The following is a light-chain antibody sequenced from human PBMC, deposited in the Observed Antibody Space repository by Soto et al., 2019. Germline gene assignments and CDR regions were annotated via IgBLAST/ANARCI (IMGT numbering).Light chain of an antibody. J-gene: IGKJ3*01. CDR1: QSVNSN. CDR3: QQYNNWPFT. Sequence: EIVLTQSPGTLSLSPGERATLSCRASQSVNSNLAWYQQKPGQAPRLLIYGASTRATGIPASFIGNGSGTEFTLTASSLQPEDFAVYYCQQYNNWPFTFSPGTKVDIK. CDR2: GAS. V-gene: IGKV3-15*01.